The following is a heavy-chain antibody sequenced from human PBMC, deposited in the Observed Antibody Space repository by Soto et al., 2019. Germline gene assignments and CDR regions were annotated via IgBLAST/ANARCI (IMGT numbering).Heavy chain of an antibody. J-gene: IGHJ4*02. V-gene: IGHV4-4*07. CDR3: ARGGQDFWSGPFDY. CDR1: DGSISTYF. CDR2: IDNSGNT. Sequence: PSETLSLTCTVSDGSISTYFCNWIRQPAGKGLEWIGRIDNSGNTNYNPSLKSRVTMSADTSRNQFSLKLNSVNAADTAVYYCARGGQDFWSGPFDYWGQGALVTVSS. D-gene: IGHD3-3*01.